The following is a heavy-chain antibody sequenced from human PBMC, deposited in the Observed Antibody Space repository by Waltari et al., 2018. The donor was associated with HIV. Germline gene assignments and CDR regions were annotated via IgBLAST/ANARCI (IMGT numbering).Heavy chain of an antibody. D-gene: IGHD3-16*01. CDR3: ARGGRWSDY. J-gene: IGHJ4*02. Sequence: QVQLQESGPGLVKPSETLSLTCTVPGGSISSSYWSWIRQPPGKGLEWIGYIYYIGSTNYNPSLKSRVTISVDTSKNQCSLKLSSVTAADTAVYYCARGGRWSDYWGQGTLVTVSS. V-gene: IGHV4-59*01. CDR1: GGSISSSY. CDR2: IYYIGST.